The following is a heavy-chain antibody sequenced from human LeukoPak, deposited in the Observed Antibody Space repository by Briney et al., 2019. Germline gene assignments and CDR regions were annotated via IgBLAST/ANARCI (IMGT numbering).Heavy chain of an antibody. D-gene: IGHD3-22*01. Sequence: PSEPLSLTCTVSGGSICSYYWSWIRQPAGKALEGIGRFYTSGNTKYNPFFKSRVTISLDTAKNQFSLQLTSVTAADTAVYYCARAVTYYYDSSGYWAPIDDAFDIWGQGTMVTVSS. V-gene: IGHV4-4*07. J-gene: IGHJ3*02. CDR2: FYTSGNT. CDR1: GGSICSYY. CDR3: ARAVTYYYDSSGYWAPIDDAFDI.